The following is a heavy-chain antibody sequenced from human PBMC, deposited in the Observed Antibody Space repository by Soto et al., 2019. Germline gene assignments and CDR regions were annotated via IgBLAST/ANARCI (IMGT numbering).Heavy chain of an antibody. CDR1: GGSISSGDYY. J-gene: IGHJ4*02. V-gene: IGHV4-30-4*01. CDR2: ILYSGTT. Sequence: QVQLQESGPGLVKPSQTLSLTCTVSGGSISSGDYYWSWIRQPPGKGLEWMGYILYSGTTNYNPSLESRLTISVDTSKYQLSLKLTSVTAADTAVYYCARNGALDYWGRGTLVTVSS. CDR3: ARNGALDY. D-gene: IGHD2-8*01.